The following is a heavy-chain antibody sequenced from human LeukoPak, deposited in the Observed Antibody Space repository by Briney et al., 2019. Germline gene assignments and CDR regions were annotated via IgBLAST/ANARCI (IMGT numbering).Heavy chain of an antibody. CDR2: ISSSGSTI. CDR3: ARAPTMVRGVI. J-gene: IGHJ4*02. CDR1: GFTFSDYY. Sequence: GGSLRLSCAASGFTFSDYYMSWIRQVPGKGLEWVSYISSSGSTIYYADSVKGRFTTPRDNAKNSLYLQMNSLRAEDTAVYYCARAPTMVRGVIWGQGTLVTVSS. D-gene: IGHD3-10*01. V-gene: IGHV3-11*04.